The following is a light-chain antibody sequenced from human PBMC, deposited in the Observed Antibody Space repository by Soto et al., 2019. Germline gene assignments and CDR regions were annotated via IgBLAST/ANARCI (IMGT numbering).Light chain of an antibody. V-gene: IGLV1-44*01. CDR3: ATWDDSRNKV. CDR1: SSNIGGNT. CDR2: NNN. J-gene: IGLJ1*01. Sequence: QSELTQPPSASRTPGQKVTNSCSGSSSNIGGNTVNWYQQLPGTAPKLLIYNNNQRPSGVPDRFSGSKSGTSASLAISGLQSEDEADYYCATWDDSRNKVFGTGTKVTVL.